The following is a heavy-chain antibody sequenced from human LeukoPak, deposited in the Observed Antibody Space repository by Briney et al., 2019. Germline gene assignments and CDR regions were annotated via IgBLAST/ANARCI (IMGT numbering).Heavy chain of an antibody. D-gene: IGHD3-10*01. CDR1: GYTFTGYY. V-gene: IGHV1-2*02. J-gene: IGHJ4*02. CDR3: ARGWSYYGSGSYYIDPHFDY. CDR2: INPNSGGT. Sequence: ASVKVSCKASGYTFTGYYMHWVRQAPGQGLGWMGWINPNSGGTNYAQKFRGRVTMTRDTSISTAYMELSRLRSDDTAVYYCARGWSYYGSGSYYIDPHFDYWGQGTLVTVSS.